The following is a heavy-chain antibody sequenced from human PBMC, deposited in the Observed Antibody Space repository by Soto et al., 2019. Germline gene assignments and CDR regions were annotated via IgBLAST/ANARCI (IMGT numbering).Heavy chain of an antibody. V-gene: IGHV5-51*01. CDR2: IYPGDSDT. D-gene: IGHD6-19*01. CDR1: GYSFTSYW. J-gene: IGHJ6*02. CDR3: ARLGDGAVDGTSYGMDV. Sequence: PGESLKISCKGSGYSFTSYWIGWVRQMPGKGLEWMGIIYPGDSDTRYSPSFQGQVTISADKSISTAYLQWSSLKASDTAMYYCARLGDGAVDGTSYGMDVWGQGTTVTVSS.